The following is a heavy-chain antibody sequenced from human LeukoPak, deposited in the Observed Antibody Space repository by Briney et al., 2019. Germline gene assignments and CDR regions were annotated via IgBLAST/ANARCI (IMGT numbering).Heavy chain of an antibody. CDR1: GGSFSGYY. Sequence: SETLSLTCAVYGGSFSGYYWSWIRQPPGKGLEWIGEINHSGSTNYNPSLKSRVTISVDTSKNQFSLKLSSVTAADTAAYYCARGYCTNGVCYPTYYYYGMDVWGQGTTVTVSS. D-gene: IGHD2-8*01. V-gene: IGHV4-34*01. CDR2: INHSGST. J-gene: IGHJ6*02. CDR3: ARGYCTNGVCYPTYYYYGMDV.